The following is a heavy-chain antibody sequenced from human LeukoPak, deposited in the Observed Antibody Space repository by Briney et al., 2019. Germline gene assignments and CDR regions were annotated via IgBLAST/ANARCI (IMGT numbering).Heavy chain of an antibody. J-gene: IGHJ4*02. V-gene: IGHV3-23*01. D-gene: IGHD3-10*01. CDR3: AKGSVKRGSGSYSLDY. CDR2: ISSTDAGT. Sequence: PGGSLRLSCAASGFSLSSYAMSWVRQAPGKGLEWVSAISSTDAGTYHADSVRGRFTISRDSSKNTLYLQMNSLRAEDTAVYYCAKGSVKRGSGSYSLDYWGQGTLVTVSS. CDR1: GFSLSSYA.